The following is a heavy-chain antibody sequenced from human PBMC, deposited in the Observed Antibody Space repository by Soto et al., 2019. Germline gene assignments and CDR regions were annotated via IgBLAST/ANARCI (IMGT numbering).Heavy chain of an antibody. V-gene: IGHV3-21*01. J-gene: IGHJ4*02. D-gene: IGHD6-19*01. CDR3: ARDYAPSIAVAHLYFDY. Sequence: PVGSLRLSCAASGFTFSSYSMNWVRQAPGKGLEWVSSISSSSSYIYYADSVKGRFTISRDNAKNSLYLQMNSLRAEDTAVYYCARDYAPSIAVAHLYFDYWGQGTLVTVSS. CDR1: GFTFSSYS. CDR2: ISSSSSYI.